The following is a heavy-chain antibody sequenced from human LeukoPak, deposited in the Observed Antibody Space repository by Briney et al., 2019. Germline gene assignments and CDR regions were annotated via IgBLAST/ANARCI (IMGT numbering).Heavy chain of an antibody. D-gene: IGHD7-27*01. CDR1: GGSVSGHY. V-gene: IGHV4-4*07. CDR2: IYSSGST. CDR3: ARGSLGNLDY. Sequence: SETLSLTCAVSGGSVSGHYWTWIRQPAGEGLEWIGRIYSSGSTNYNPSLKSRVTMSVDTSKNQFSLKLSSVTAADTAVYYCARGSLGNLDYWGQGTLVTVSS. J-gene: IGHJ4*02.